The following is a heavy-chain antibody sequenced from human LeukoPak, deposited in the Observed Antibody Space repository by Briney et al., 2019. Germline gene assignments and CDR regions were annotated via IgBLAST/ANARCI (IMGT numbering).Heavy chain of an antibody. D-gene: IGHD3-9*01. CDR3: ARALRAYYDILTGYHRYNWFDP. V-gene: IGHV7-4-1*02. Sequence: ASVKVSCKASGYTFTSYAMNWVRQAPGQGLEWMGWINTNTGNPTYAQGFTGRFVFSLDTSVSTAYLQISSLKAEDTAVYYCARALRAYYDILTGYHRYNWFDPWGQGTLVTVSS. J-gene: IGHJ5*02. CDR2: INTNTGNP. CDR1: GYTFTSYA.